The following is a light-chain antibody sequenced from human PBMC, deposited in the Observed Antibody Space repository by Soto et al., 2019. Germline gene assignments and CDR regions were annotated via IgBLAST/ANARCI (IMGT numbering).Light chain of an antibody. Sequence: DVVMTQSPLSLPVTLGQPASISCRSSQSLVYSDGNTYLNWFQQRPGQSPRRLIYKVSNRDSGVPDRFGGSGSGTDFTLKISRVEAEDVGVYYCMQGTHWPPHFGQGTRLEIK. CDR3: MQGTHWPPH. J-gene: IGKJ5*01. CDR2: KVS. V-gene: IGKV2-30*01. CDR1: QSLVYSDGNTY.